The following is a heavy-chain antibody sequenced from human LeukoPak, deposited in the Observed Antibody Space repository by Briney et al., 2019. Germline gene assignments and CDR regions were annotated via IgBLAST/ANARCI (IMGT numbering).Heavy chain of an antibody. CDR1: GYTFTSYY. CDR3: ARDRLGDSYYYYYGMDV. V-gene: IGHV1-46*01. Sequence: ASVKVSCKASGYTFTSYYMHWVRQAPGQGLEWMGIINPSGGSTSYAQKFQGRVTITADESTSTAYMELSSLRSEDTAVYYCARDRLGDSYYYYYGMDVWGQGTTVTVSS. J-gene: IGHJ6*02. D-gene: IGHD3-16*01. CDR2: INPSGGST.